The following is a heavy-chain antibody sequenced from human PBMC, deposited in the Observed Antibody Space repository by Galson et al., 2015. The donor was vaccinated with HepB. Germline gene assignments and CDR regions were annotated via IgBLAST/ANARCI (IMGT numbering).Heavy chain of an antibody. V-gene: IGHV5-10-1*01. CDR3: ARRRTSGWYEY. CDR2: IDPRDSNI. J-gene: IGHJ4*02. D-gene: IGHD6-19*01. Sequence: QSGAEVKKPGESLRISCKGSGYSFTSYWISWVRQMPGKGLEWMGRIDPRDSNITYSPSFQGHVTISADKSINTAYLQWSSLKASDTAMYYCARRRTSGWYEYWGQGTLVTVSS. CDR1: GYSFTSYW.